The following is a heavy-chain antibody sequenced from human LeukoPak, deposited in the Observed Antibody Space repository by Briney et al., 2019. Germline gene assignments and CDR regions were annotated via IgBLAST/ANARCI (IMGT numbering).Heavy chain of an antibody. J-gene: IGHJ5*02. Sequence: GESLKISRKGSGYSFTSYWIGWVRQMPGKGLEWMGIIYPGDSDTRYSPSFQGQVTISADKSISTAYLQWSSLKASDTAMYYCARRITMVRGGGWFDPWGQGTLVTVSS. CDR3: ARRITMVRGGGWFDP. CDR1: GYSFTSYW. D-gene: IGHD3-10*01. CDR2: IYPGDSDT. V-gene: IGHV5-51*01.